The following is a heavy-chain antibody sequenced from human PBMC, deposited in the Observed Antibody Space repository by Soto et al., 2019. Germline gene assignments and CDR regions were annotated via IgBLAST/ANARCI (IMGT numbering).Heavy chain of an antibody. V-gene: IGHV1-2*04. CDR1: GYTFTGYY. D-gene: IGHD3-3*01. Sequence: GASVKVSCKASGYTFTGYYMHWVRQAPGQGLEWMGWINPNSGGTNYAQKFQGWVTMTRDTSISTAYMELSRLRSDDTAVYYCARGEYYDFWSGDYRELYYFDYWGQGTLVTVSS. J-gene: IGHJ4*02. CDR2: INPNSGGT. CDR3: ARGEYYDFWSGDYRELYYFDY.